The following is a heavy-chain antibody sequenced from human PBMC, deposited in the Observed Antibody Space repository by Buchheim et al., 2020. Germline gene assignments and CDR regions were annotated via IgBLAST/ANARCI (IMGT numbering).Heavy chain of an antibody. CDR2: IGVRVVST. CDR1: EFTFSSYA. CDR3: AKEADSSGAYNWFDP. Sequence: EVQLLESGGGLVHPGGSLKLSVAAPEFTFSSYAIGWVPQAQGRGLKWVSPIGVRVVSTYSAASVKGRFTISRDNSKKTLYLQMNSLRAEDTAVYYCAKEADSSGAYNWFDPWGQGTL. V-gene: IGHV3-23*01. J-gene: IGHJ5*02. D-gene: IGHD3-22*01.